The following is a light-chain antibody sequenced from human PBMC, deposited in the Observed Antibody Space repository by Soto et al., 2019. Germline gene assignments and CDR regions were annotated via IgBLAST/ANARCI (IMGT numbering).Light chain of an antibody. CDR1: QSVSSNY. CDR2: GAS. V-gene: IGKV3-20*01. Sequence: EIVMTQSPGTLSLSPGETATLSCRASQSVSSNYVAWFHQKPGQAPRLLIYGASSRATGVPDRITGSGSGTDFTLSISRLEPEDFAVYYCQQYGGSTRTFGQGTKVDIK. CDR3: QQYGGSTRT. J-gene: IGKJ1*01.